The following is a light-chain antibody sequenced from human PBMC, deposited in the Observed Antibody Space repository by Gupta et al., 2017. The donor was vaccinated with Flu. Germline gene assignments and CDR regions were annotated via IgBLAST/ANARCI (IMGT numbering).Light chain of an antibody. V-gene: IGLV2-14*01. Sequence: GASSDVGGCNDAYCYHQDPGQAPNLLIYEVSNRHSAVPARFSGSKSGTTASVTTTWVQAEDGADYYWHSETTSSNILVFGGGTKLTVL. CDR2: EVS. CDR3: HSETTSSNILV. J-gene: IGLJ2*01. CDR1: SSDVGGCND.